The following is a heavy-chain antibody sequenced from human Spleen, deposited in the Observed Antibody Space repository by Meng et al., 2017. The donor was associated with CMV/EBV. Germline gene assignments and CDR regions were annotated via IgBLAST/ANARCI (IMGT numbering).Heavy chain of an antibody. V-gene: IGHV4-34*01. CDR3: ARLKETVTTFKRFYYGMDV. CDR1: GGSFSDDY. CDR2: INHSGST. Sequence: SETLSFTCAVYGGSFSDDYWSWVRQPPGKGLEYIGEINHSGSTVYNPSLKGRVTISVDTSKNQFSLKLTSLTAADTSVYYCARLKETVTTFKRFYYGMDVWGQGTTVTVS. D-gene: IGHD4-17*01. J-gene: IGHJ6*02.